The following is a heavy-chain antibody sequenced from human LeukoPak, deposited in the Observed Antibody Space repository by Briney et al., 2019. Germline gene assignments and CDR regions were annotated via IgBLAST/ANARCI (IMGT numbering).Heavy chain of an antibody. J-gene: IGHJ4*02. CDR1: GYTFTGYY. Sequence: ASVRVSCKASGYTFTGYYMHWVRQAPGQGLEWMGWINPNSGGTNYAQKFQGRVTMTRDTSISTAYMELSRLRSDDTAVYYCAMDITMVRGVVPQFDYWGQGTLVTVSS. D-gene: IGHD3-10*01. CDR3: AMDITMVRGVVPQFDY. V-gene: IGHV1-2*02. CDR2: INPNSGGT.